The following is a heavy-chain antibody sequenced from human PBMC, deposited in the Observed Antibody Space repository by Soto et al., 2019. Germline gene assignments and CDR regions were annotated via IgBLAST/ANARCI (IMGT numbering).Heavy chain of an antibody. CDR3: ARIQLDTIMALDY. CDR1: GFTFDAYG. CDR2: VWSNGNLK. Sequence: QVQLVEYGGGVVQPGGSLRLSCAASGFTFDAYGFHWVRQAPGKGLEWVAVVWSNGNLKYYADSVKGRFTISRDSSKSALNLKMNSLRADDTAVYYCARIQLDTIMALDYWGQGTLVTVSS. D-gene: IGHD1-1*01. V-gene: IGHV3-33*01. J-gene: IGHJ4*02.